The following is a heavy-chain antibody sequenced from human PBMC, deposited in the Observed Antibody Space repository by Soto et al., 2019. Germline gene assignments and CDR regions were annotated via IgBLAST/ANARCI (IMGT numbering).Heavy chain of an antibody. CDR1: GFTFSSYS. CDR3: ARDPPTDIVLMVDARSRLAYYMDV. D-gene: IGHD2-8*01. CDR2: ISSSSSYI. Sequence: GGSLRLSCAASGFTFSSYSMNWVRQAPGKGLEWVSSISSSSSYIYYANSVKGRFTSSRDNAKNSLYLQMNSLRTEDTAVYYCARDPPTDIVLMVDARSRLAYYMDVWGKGTTVTVSS. V-gene: IGHV3-21*01. J-gene: IGHJ6*03.